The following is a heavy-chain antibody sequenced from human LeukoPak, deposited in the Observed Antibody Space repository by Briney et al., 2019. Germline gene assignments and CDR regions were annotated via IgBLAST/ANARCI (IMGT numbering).Heavy chain of an antibody. D-gene: IGHD6-13*01. CDR3: ARRREQQLVDFDY. J-gene: IGHJ4*02. Sequence: PSETLSLTCTVSGGSISSGYYWGWIRQPPGKVLEWIGNIYYSGNTYYNPSLKSRVTMSVDTSKNQFSLKLSTVTAADTPVYYCARRREQQLVDFDYWGQGTLVTVSS. V-gene: IGHV4-39*01. CDR2: IYYSGNT. CDR1: GGSISSGYY.